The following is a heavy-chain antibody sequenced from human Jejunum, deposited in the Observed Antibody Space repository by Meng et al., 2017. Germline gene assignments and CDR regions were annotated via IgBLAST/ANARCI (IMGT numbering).Heavy chain of an antibody. J-gene: IGHJ3*02. CDR1: GFNFRDYE. CDR3: ARERPSTRGDAFDM. V-gene: IGHV3-48*03. D-gene: IGHD5/OR15-5a*01. Sequence: GGSLKISCVASGFNFRDYEMNWVRQAPGKGPEWVSYITTTGPYTQYADSVRDRFTVSRDNAKNSLYLQMRSLRAEDTAIYFCARERPSTRGDAFDMWGQGTMVTVSS. CDR2: ITTTGPYT.